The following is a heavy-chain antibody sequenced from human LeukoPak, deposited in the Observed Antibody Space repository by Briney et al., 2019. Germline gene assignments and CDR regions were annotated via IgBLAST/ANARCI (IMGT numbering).Heavy chain of an antibody. CDR1: DDSVSSDRYY. D-gene: IGHD3-16*01. Sequence: SETLSLTCSVSDDSVSSDRYYWSWLRQPPGKGLEWIGYIYYSGSTNYNPSLKSRVTISVDTSKNQFSLKLSSVTAADTAVYYCARDLGRGRRAFDIWGQGTMVTVSS. J-gene: IGHJ3*02. CDR2: IYYSGST. CDR3: ARDLGRGRRAFDI. V-gene: IGHV4-61*01.